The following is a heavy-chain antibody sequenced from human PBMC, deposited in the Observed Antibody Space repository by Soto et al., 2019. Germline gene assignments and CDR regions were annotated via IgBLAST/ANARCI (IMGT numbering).Heavy chain of an antibody. V-gene: IGHV3-9*01. D-gene: IGHD2-15*01. J-gene: IGHJ4*02. CDR2: ISWDSDST. Sequence: EVQLVEFGGGLVQPGRSLRVSCAASGFNFGGYAMHWVRQAPVKGLEWVSGISWDSDSTVYADSVRGRFTISRDNAKNSLYLQMDSLRVEDTALYYCVASRGTAPYDYWGQGTLVTVSS. CDR3: VASRGTAPYDY. CDR1: GFNFGGYA.